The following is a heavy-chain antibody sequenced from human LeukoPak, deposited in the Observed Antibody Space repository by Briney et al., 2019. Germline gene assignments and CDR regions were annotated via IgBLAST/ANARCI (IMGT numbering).Heavy chain of an antibody. CDR1: GGSISSYY. V-gene: IGHV4-4*07. J-gene: IGHJ5*02. CDR3: ARVQQLVNFNWFDP. CDR2: IYTSGST. Sequence: PSETLSLTCTVSGGSISSYYWSWIRQPAGKGLEWIGRIYTSGSTNYNPSLKSRVTMSVDTSKNQFSLKLSSVTAADTAVYYCARVQQLVNFNWFDPWGQGTLVTVSS. D-gene: IGHD6-13*01.